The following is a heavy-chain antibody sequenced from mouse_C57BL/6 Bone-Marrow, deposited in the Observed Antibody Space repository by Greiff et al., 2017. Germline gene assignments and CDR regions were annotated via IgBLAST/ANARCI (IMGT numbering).Heavy chain of an antibody. J-gene: IGHJ3*01. D-gene: IGHD1-1*01. Sequence: VQLQQSGTVLARPGASVKTSCKTSGYTFTSYWMHWVKQRPGQGLEWIGAIYPGNSDTSYNQKFKGKAKLTAVTSASTAYMELSSLTNEDSAVYYCTRHYGSSYGFAYWGQGTLVTVSA. V-gene: IGHV1-5*01. CDR1: GYTFTSYW. CDR3: TRHYGSSYGFAY. CDR2: IYPGNSDT.